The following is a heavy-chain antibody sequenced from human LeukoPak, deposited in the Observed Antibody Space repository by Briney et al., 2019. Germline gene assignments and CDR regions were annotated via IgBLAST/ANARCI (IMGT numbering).Heavy chain of an antibody. CDR2: LYYSGST. CDR3: VRGTVTTRRWFDP. CDR1: GGSFSGYY. J-gene: IGHJ5*02. V-gene: IGHV4-34*01. D-gene: IGHD4-17*01. Sequence: SETLSLTCAVYGGSFSGYYWSWIRQPPGKGLEWIGSLYYSGSTYYNSSLKSRVTISVDTSKNQFSLKLSSVTAADTAVYYCVRGTVTTRRWFDPWGQGTLVTVSS.